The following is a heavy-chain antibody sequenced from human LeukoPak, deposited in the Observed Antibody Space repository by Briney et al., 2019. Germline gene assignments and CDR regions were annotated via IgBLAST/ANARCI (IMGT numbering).Heavy chain of an antibody. CDR1: GFTFTSYD. CDR2: IGPAGDT. Sequence: SGGSLRLSRAASGFTFTSYDMHWVRQATGKGLEWVSAIGPAGDTYYPGSVKGRFTISRDNAKNSLYLQVNSLRAGDTAVYYCARGRSSGWYDFDYWDQGTLVTVSS. J-gene: IGHJ4*02. CDR3: ARGRSSGWYDFDY. D-gene: IGHD6-19*01. V-gene: IGHV3-13*01.